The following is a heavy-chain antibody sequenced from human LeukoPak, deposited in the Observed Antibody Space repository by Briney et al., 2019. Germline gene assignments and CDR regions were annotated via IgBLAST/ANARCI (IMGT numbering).Heavy chain of an antibody. CDR1: GFTFRAYS. J-gene: IGHJ4*02. Sequence: PGGSLRLSCVASGFTFRAYSMNWVRQAPGRGPEWVSSISGSAWTIYDADSVKGRFTTSRDNAESSLYLQMNNLGADDTAVYYCARGPLSIDYWGQGILVIVSS. CDR3: ARGPLSIDY. D-gene: IGHD6-6*01. CDR2: ISGSAWTI. V-gene: IGHV3-21*06.